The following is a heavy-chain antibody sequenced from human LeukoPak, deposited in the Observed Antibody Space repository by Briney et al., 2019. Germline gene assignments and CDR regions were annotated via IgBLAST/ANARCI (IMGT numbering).Heavy chain of an antibody. V-gene: IGHV4-61*02. Sequence: SETLSLTCTVSGGSISSGSYYWSWIRQPAGKGLEWIGRIYTSGSTNYNPSLKSRVTIPVDTSKNQFSLKLSSVTAADTAVYYCARSPFNCGGDCYSVDYWGQGTLVIVSS. CDR2: IYTSGST. D-gene: IGHD2-21*01. J-gene: IGHJ4*02. CDR1: GGSISSGSYY. CDR3: ARSPFNCGGDCYSVDY.